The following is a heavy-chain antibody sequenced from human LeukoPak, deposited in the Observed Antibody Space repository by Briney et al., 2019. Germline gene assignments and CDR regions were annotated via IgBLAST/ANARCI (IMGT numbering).Heavy chain of an antibody. V-gene: IGHV3-23*01. Sequence: GGSLRLSCAASGFTFSSYAVSWVRQAPGKGLEWVSAISASGATTYYADSVKGRFTISRDNSKNTLYLQMNSLRAEDTAVYYCARDGEIAAAGYHYYYYMDVWGKGTTVTVSS. J-gene: IGHJ6*03. CDR3: ARDGEIAAAGYHYYYYMDV. CDR1: GFTFSSYA. CDR2: ISASGATT. D-gene: IGHD6-13*01.